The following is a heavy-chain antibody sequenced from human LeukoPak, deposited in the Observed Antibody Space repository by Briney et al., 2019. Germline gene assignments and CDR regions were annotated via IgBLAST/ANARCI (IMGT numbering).Heavy chain of an antibody. Sequence: ASVKASCKASGCTFTGYYMHWVRQAPGQGLEWMGRINPNSGGTNYAQKFQGRVTMTRDTSISTAYMELSRLRSDDTAVYYCARALRARDAFDIWGQGTMVTVSS. CDR2: INPNSGGT. CDR1: GCTFTGYY. J-gene: IGHJ3*02. V-gene: IGHV1-2*06. CDR3: ARALRARDAFDI. D-gene: IGHD3-16*01.